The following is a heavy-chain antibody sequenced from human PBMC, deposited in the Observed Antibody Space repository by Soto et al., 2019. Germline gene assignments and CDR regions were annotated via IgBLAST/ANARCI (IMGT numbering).Heavy chain of an antibody. J-gene: IGHJ6*02. V-gene: IGHV3-13*01. Sequence: DVQLVESGGTLVQPGGSLRLSCAASGFSFSDYDMHWVRQATGKGLEWVSGIGIAGDTYYTGSVKGRFTISRENAKNSLYLQMNSLRAGDTAVYYCARDRHGMDVWGLGTTVTVSS. CDR3: ARDRHGMDV. CDR1: GFSFSDYD. CDR2: IGIAGDT.